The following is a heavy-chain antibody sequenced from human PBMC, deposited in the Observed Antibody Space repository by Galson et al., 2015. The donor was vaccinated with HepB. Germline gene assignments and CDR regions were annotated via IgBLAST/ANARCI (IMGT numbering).Heavy chain of an antibody. J-gene: IGHJ5*02. CDR1: GFTFSSYS. CDR2: ISSSSSYI. CDR3: ARESGRFPGWFDP. Sequence: SLRLSCAASGFTFSSYSMNWIRQAPGKGLEWVSSISSSSSYIYYADSVKGRFTISRDNAKNSLYLQMNSLRAEDTAVYYCARESGRFPGWFDPWGQGTLVTVSS. D-gene: IGHD3-10*01. V-gene: IGHV3-21*01.